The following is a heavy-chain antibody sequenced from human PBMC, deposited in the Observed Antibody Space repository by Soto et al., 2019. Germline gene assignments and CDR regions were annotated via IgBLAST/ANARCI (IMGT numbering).Heavy chain of an antibody. CDR2: IDPSDSYT. V-gene: IGHV5-10-1*01. Sequence: SGESLKISCKGSGYSFTSYWISWVRQMPGKGLEWMGRIDPSDSYTNYSPSFQGHVTISADKAISTAYLQWSSLKASDTAMYYCARHWREATSVYYYYGMDVWGQGTTVTVSS. CDR1: GYSFTSYW. CDR3: ARHWREATSVYYYYGMDV. J-gene: IGHJ6*02. D-gene: IGHD5-12*01.